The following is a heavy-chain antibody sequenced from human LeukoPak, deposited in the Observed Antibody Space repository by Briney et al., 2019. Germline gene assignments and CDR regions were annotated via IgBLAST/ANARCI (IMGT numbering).Heavy chain of an antibody. CDR1: GFTFSSYW. V-gene: IGHV3-7*01. Sequence: GGSLRLSCAASGFTFSSYWMSWVRQAPGKGLEWVANIKKDGSEKYYVDSVKGRFTISRDNAKTSLYLQMNSLRADDTAVYYCARDLSGVTGYTYGRGIDYWGQGTLVTVSS. J-gene: IGHJ4*02. CDR2: IKKDGSEK. CDR3: ARDLSGVTGYTYGRGIDY. D-gene: IGHD5-18*01.